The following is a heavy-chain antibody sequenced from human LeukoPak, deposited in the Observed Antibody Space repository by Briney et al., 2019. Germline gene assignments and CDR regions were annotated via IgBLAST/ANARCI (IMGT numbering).Heavy chain of an antibody. CDR1: GFTFGGYG. Sequence: PGTSLRLSCAASGFTFGGYGMHWVRQAPGKGLEWVAYIRTDGREKYHADSVQGRFSISRDNAKNTLYLQMNSLRAEDTAVYYCARLDLWFGELEDAFDIWGQGTMVTVSS. V-gene: IGHV3-33*01. D-gene: IGHD3-10*01. CDR2: IRTDGREK. CDR3: ARLDLWFGELEDAFDI. J-gene: IGHJ3*02.